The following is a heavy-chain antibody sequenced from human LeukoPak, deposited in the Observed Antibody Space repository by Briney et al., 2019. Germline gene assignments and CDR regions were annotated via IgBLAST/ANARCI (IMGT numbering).Heavy chain of an antibody. Sequence: GGSLRLSCAASGFTFSSYWMSWVRLVSGKGLEWVANIKPDGSEEYYVDSVKGRFTISRDNAEKSLYLQMNSLRVEDTAVYYCTLVTRATAAVDYWGQGTLVTVSS. D-gene: IGHD6-13*01. J-gene: IGHJ4*02. CDR2: IKPDGSEE. CDR3: TLVTRATAAVDY. V-gene: IGHV3-7*01. CDR1: GFTFSSYW.